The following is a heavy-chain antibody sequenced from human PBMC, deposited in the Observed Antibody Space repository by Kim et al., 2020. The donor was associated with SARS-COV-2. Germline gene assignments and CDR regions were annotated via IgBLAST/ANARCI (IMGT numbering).Heavy chain of an antibody. D-gene: IGHD3-10*01. CDR2: IFYSGST. CDR3: ARDSYSRGNDY. CDR1: GGSISSGGYY. J-gene: IGHJ4*02. Sequence: SQTLSLTCTVSGGSISSGGYYWSWIRQHPGKGPEWIGYIFYSGSTYYNPSLKSRVTISVDTSKNQLSLKLSSVTAADTAVYYCARDSYSRGNDYWGQGTLVTVSS. V-gene: IGHV4-31*03.